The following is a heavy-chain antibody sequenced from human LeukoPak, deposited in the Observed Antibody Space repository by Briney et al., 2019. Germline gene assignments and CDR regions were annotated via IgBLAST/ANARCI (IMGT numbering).Heavy chain of an antibody. V-gene: IGHV4-59*01. CDR1: GGSISSYY. D-gene: IGHD3-16*01. CDR2: IYYSGST. CDR3: ARTRYGAFDI. J-gene: IGHJ3*02. Sequence: PSETLSLTCIVSGGSISSYYWSWIRQPPGKGLEWIGCIYYSGSTNYNPSLKSRVTISVDTSKNQFSLKLSSVTAADTAVYYCARTRYGAFDIWGQGTMVTVSS.